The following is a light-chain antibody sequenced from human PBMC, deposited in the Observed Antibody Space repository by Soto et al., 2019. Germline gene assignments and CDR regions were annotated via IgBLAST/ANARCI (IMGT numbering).Light chain of an antibody. V-gene: IGKV1-5*01. Sequence: DIQMTQSPSTLSASVGDRVTITCRASQSVSNWLAWYQQKPGKAPKLLIYGASNLESGVPSRFSGSGSGTEFTLTISSLQPDDFATYYCQQYNSWTFGQATKVEIK. CDR3: QQYNSWT. CDR1: QSVSNW. CDR2: GAS. J-gene: IGKJ1*01.